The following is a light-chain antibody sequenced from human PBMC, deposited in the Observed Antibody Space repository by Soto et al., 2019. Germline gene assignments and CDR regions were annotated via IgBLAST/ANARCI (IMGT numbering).Light chain of an antibody. CDR2: EVS. Sequence: QSVLTQPASVSGSPGQSITISCTGTSSDVGGYKYVSWYQQHPGKAPKLMIYEVSYRPSGVSNRFSGSKSGNTASLTISGLQAEDEAHYYCSSYTSSSTLLFGGGTKL. CDR1: SSDVGGYKY. J-gene: IGLJ2*01. CDR3: SSYTSSSTLL. V-gene: IGLV2-14*01.